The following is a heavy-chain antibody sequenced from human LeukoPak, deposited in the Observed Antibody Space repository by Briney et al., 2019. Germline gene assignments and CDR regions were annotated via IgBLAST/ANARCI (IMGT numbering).Heavy chain of an antibody. D-gene: IGHD4-17*01. CDR3: AKDNYGDYDASIFDY. V-gene: IGHV3-9*01. Sequence: LSLTCTVSGGSISSYYWSWIRQPPGKGLEWVSGISWNSGSIGYADSVKGRFTISRDNAKNSLYLQMNSLRAEDTALYYCAKDNYGDYDASIFDYWGQGTLVTVSS. J-gene: IGHJ4*02. CDR1: GGSISSYY. CDR2: ISWNSGSI.